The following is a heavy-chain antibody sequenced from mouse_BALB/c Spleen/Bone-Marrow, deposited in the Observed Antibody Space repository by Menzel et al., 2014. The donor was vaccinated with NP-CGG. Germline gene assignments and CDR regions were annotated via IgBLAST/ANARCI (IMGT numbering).Heavy chain of an antibody. CDR3: ARCYDYAWFAY. CDR2: ILPGSGNT. V-gene: IGHV1-9*01. D-gene: IGHD2-4*01. Sequence: QVQLQQSGTELMKPGASVKISCKATGYTFSSYWIEWVKQRPGHGLEWIGEILPGSGNTNYNENFKGKATFTADTSSNTAYMQLSSLTSEDSAVYYCARCYDYAWFAYWGQGTLVTVSA. CDR1: GYTFSSYW. J-gene: IGHJ3*01.